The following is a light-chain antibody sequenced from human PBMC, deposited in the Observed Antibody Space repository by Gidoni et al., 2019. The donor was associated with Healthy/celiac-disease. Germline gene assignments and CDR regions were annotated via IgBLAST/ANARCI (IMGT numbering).Light chain of an antibody. V-gene: IGLV1-44*01. CDR1: SSNIGSNT. CDR2: SNN. Sequence: QSVLTQPPPASRSLGQRVTISCSGRSSNIGSNTVNGYQQLPGTAPKLLIYSNNKRPSGVPDRFSGSKSGTSASLAISGLQSEDEADYYCAAWDDSLNGWVFGGGTKLTVL. J-gene: IGLJ3*02. CDR3: AAWDDSLNGWV.